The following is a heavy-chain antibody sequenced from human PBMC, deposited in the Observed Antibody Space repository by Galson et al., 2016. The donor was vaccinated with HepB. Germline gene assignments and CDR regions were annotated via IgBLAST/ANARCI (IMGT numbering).Heavy chain of an antibody. J-gene: IGHJ6*02. CDR2: ISSSGSTI. CDR1: GFTFSSYE. D-gene: IGHD6-13*01. Sequence: SLRLSCAASGFTFSSYEMNWVRQAPGKGLEWVSYISSSGSTINYADSVKGRFTISSDNAKNSLYLQMNSLRAEDTAVYYCARDRSSWRLYYYYGMDVWGQGTTVTVSS. V-gene: IGHV3-48*03. CDR3: ARDRSSWRLYYYYGMDV.